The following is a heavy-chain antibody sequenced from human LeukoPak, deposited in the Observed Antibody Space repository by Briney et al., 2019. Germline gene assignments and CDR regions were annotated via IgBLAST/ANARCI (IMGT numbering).Heavy chain of an antibody. V-gene: IGHV3-7*01. CDR3: ARDLGRGGEY. J-gene: IGHJ4*02. CDR1: GFSVINNY. D-gene: IGHD3-10*01. CDR2: IKQDGSAK. Sequence: GGSLRLSCVVSGFSVINNYVSWVRQTPGKGLEWVANIKQDGSAKYYVDSVKGRFTISRDNAKNSLYLQMNSLRAEDTALYYCARDLGRGGEYWGQGTLVTVSS.